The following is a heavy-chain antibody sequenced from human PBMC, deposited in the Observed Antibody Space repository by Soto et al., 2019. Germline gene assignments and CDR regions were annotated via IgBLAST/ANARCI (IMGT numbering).Heavy chain of an antibody. CDR1: GFTFSSYS. J-gene: IGHJ3*02. Sequence: GGSLRLSCAASGFTFSSYSMNWVRQAPGKGLEWVSYISSSSSTIYYADSVKGRFTISRDNAKNSLYLQMNSLRAEDTAVYYCARPYYYDSSGYYYSDAFDIWGQGTMVTVSS. CDR3: ARPYYYDSSGYYYSDAFDI. CDR2: ISSSSSTI. D-gene: IGHD3-22*01. V-gene: IGHV3-48*01.